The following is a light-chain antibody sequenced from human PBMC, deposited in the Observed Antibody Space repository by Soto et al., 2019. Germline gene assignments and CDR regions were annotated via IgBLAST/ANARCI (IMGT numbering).Light chain of an antibody. Sequence: EIVLTQSPATLSLSPGERATLSCRASQSVSSYLAWYQQKPGQAPRLLIYDASNRATGIPARFSGSGSGTDFTLPISSLEPEHFAVYYCQQRSNWPPGYTFGQGTKLEIK. CDR2: DAS. J-gene: IGKJ2*01. V-gene: IGKV3-11*01. CDR1: QSVSSY. CDR3: QQRSNWPPGYT.